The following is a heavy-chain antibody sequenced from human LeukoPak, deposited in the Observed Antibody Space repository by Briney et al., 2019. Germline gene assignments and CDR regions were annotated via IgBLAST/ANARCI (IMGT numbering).Heavy chain of an antibody. D-gene: IGHD5-18*01. CDR2: ISGSGGST. CDR1: GFTFSSYA. CDR3: AKVIRYSTGGFFDY. Sequence: GGSLRLSCAASGFTFSSYAMSCVRQAPGKGLEWVSAISGSGGSTYYADSVKGRFTISRDNSKNTLYLQMNSLRAEDTAVYYCAKVIRYSTGGFFDYWGQGTLVTVSS. J-gene: IGHJ4*02. V-gene: IGHV3-23*01.